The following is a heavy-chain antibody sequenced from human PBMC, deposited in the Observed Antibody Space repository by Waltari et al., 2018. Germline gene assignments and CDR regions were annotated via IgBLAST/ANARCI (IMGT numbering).Heavy chain of an antibody. CDR2: IYYSGGT. CDR1: GGSISSYY. Sequence: QVQLQESGPGLVKPSETLSLTCTVSGGSISSYYWSWIRQHPGKGLEWIGYIYYSGGTNYDPSLKSRVTISVDTSKNQFSLKLSSVTAADTAVYYCARDRGDYIWGSSPFDAFDIWGQGTMVTVSS. D-gene: IGHD3-16*01. V-gene: IGHV4-59*01. J-gene: IGHJ3*02. CDR3: ARDRGDYIWGSSPFDAFDI.